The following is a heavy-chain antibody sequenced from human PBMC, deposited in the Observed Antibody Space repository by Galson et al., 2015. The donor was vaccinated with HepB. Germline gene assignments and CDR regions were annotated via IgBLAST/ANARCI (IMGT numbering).Heavy chain of an antibody. D-gene: IGHD2-21*02. CDR3: AHSPYCGGDCNYYFDY. Sequence: PALVTPPPPLTLPCTFSGFSLRTSGVGVGWLRQPPGKALEWLALIYWNDDKRYSPSLKSRLTITKDTSKNQVVLTMTNMDPVDTATYYCAHSPYCGGDCNYYFDYWGQGTLVTVSS. V-gene: IGHV2-5*01. J-gene: IGHJ4*02. CDR2: IYWNDDK. CDR1: GFSLRTSGVG.